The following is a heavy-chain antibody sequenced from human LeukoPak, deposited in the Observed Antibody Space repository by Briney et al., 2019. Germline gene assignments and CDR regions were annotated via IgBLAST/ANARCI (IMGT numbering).Heavy chain of an antibody. CDR2: ISTYNENT. D-gene: IGHD6-19*01. V-gene: IGHV1-18*01. CDR1: GYTFSTYG. J-gene: IGHJ4*02. CDR3: AKHPPHSSGPNSPCFEF. Sequence: ASVKVSCKASGYTFSTYGISWVRQAPGQGLEWMGWISTYNENTEYAQKFQGRVTMTTDTSTSTAYMELRSLRSDDTAVYYCAKHPPHSSGPNSPCFEFWGQGTLVTVSS.